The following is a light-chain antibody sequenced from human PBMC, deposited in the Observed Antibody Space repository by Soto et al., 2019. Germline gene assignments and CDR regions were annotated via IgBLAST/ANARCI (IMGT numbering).Light chain of an antibody. J-gene: IGKJ1*01. CDR1: QSVSNN. V-gene: IGKV3-15*01. CDR3: QQYNNWPPWT. CDR2: GAS. Sequence: ETVMTQSPVTLSVSPGERVTLTCRASQSVSNNLAWYQQKPGQAPRLLIYGASTRATGFPARFSGSGSGTEFTLTITSLQSEDFAVYYCQQYNNWPPWTFGQGTKVEIK.